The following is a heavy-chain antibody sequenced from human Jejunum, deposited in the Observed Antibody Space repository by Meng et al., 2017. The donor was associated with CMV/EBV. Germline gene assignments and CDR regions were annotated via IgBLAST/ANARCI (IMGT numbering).Heavy chain of an antibody. V-gene: IGHV3-30*02. Sequence: ASGFPFGGFGMHWVRQAPGKGLEWVAFIRYDGSNQYYADSVKGRFTISRDNSKNTLSLHMNSLRPEDTAVFYCAKEEGTGSTPDCWGQGTRVTVSS. CDR3: AKEEGTGSTPDC. CDR2: IRYDGSNQ. J-gene: IGHJ4*02. D-gene: IGHD1-26*01. CDR1: GFPFGGFG.